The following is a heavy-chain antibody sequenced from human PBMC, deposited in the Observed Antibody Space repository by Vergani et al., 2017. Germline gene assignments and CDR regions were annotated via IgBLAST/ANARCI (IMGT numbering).Heavy chain of an antibody. J-gene: IGHJ6*02. D-gene: IGHD3-10*01. CDR3: ARDGGLWFGELSGYYGMDV. CDR2: ISSSSSYI. V-gene: IGHV3-21*01. Sequence: EVQLVESGGGLVKPGGSLRLSCAASGFTFSSYSMNWVRQAPGKGLEWVSSISSSSSYIYYADSGKGRFTISRDNAKNSLYLQMNSLRAEDTAVYYCARDGGLWFGELSGYYGMDVWGQGTTVTVSS. CDR1: GFTFSSYS.